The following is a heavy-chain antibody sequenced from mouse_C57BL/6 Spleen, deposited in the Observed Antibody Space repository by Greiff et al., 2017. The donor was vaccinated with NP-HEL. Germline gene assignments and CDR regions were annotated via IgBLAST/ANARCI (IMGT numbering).Heavy chain of an antibody. CDR2: IDPENGDT. Sequence: EVQLQQSGAELVRPGASVKLSCTASGFNIKDDYMHWVKQRPEQGLEWIGWIDPENGDTEYASKFQGKATITADTSSNTAYLQLSSLTSEDTAVYYCTTGMGNYVWFAYWGQGTLVTVSA. V-gene: IGHV14-4*01. J-gene: IGHJ3*01. CDR1: GFNIKDDY. D-gene: IGHD2-1*01. CDR3: TTGMGNYVWFAY.